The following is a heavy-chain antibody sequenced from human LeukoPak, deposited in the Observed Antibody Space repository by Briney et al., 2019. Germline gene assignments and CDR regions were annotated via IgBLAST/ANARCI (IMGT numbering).Heavy chain of an antibody. CDR1: GYSFTSYW. CDR3: ARGYKQKLVHNYYYYMDV. J-gene: IGHJ6*03. D-gene: IGHD2-2*02. CDR2: IYPGDSDT. Sequence: GESLKISCKGSGYSFTSYWIGWVRQMPGKGLEWMGIIYPGDSDTRYSPSFQGQVTISADKSISTAYLQWSSLKASDTAMYYCARGYKQKLVHNYYYYMDVWGKGTTVTVSS. V-gene: IGHV5-51*01.